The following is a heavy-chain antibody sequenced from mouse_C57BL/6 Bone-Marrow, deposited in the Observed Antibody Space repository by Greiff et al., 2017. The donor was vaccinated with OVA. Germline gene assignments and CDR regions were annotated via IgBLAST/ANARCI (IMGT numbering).Heavy chain of an antibody. CDR3: AIPYDYDGAWFAY. V-gene: IGHV1-59*01. Sequence: VQLQQPGAELVRPGTSVKLSCKASGYTFTSYWMHWVKQRPGQGLEWIGVIDPSDSYTNYNQKLKGKATLTVDTSSSTAYMQLSSLTSEDSAVDYGAIPYDYDGAWFAYWGQGTLVTVSA. J-gene: IGHJ3*01. CDR1: GYTFTSYW. D-gene: IGHD2-4*01. CDR2: IDPSDSYT.